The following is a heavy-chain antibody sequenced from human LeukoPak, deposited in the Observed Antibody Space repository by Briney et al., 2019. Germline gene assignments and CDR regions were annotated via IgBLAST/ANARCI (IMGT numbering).Heavy chain of an antibody. J-gene: IGHJ4*02. V-gene: IGHV4-59*01. Sequence: ASETLSLTCTVSGGSISSYYWSWIRQPPGKGLEWIGYIYHSGSTNYNPSLKSRVTISVDTSKNQISLKLSSVTAADTAVYYCTRDLLSSGDYWGQGTLVTVSS. CDR1: GGSISSYY. CDR2: IYHSGST. CDR3: TRDLLSSGDY.